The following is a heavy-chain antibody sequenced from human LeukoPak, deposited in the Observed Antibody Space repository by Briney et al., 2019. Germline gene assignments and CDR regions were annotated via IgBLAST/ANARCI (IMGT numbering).Heavy chain of an antibody. D-gene: IGHD5-24*01. CDR2: ISSNGNTI. CDR1: GFTFRNYY. V-gene: IGHV3-11*01. Sequence: GGSLRLSCAASGFTFRNYYMTWIRQAPGKGLEWLSYISSNGNTIYYADSVRGRFTVSRDNVKNSLFVEMNSLRAEDTAVYYCARDGYNYFDFWGQGTLVTVSS. CDR3: ARDGYNYFDF. J-gene: IGHJ4*02.